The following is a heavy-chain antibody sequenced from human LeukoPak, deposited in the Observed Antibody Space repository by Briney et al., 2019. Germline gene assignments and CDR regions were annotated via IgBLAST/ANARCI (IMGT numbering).Heavy chain of an antibody. CDR2: MNPNSGNT. CDR3: ATGIAVAGTGFDY. CDR1: GYTFGSYD. V-gene: IGHV1-8*01. Sequence: ASVKVSCKASGYTFGSYDINWVRQATGQGLEWMGWMNPNSGNTGYTQKFQGRVTMTRDSSISTAYMELSSLRSEDTAVYYCATGIAVAGTGFDYWGQGTLVTVSS. J-gene: IGHJ4*02. D-gene: IGHD6-19*01.